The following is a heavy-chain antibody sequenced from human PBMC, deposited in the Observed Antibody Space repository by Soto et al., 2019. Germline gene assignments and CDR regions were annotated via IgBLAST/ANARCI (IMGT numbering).Heavy chain of an antibody. J-gene: IGHJ4*02. CDR2: IYYSGST. D-gene: IGHD3-3*01. CDR3: ARVVTIFGVVIISFDY. CDR1: GGSISSGDYY. V-gene: IGHV4-30-4*01. Sequence: QVQLQESGPGLVKPSQTLSLTCTVSGGSISSGDYYWSWIRQPPGKGLEWSGYIYYSGSTYYNPALKSRVTISVDTSKNQLSLKLSSVTAADTAVYYCARVVTIFGVVIISFDYWGQGTLVTVSS.